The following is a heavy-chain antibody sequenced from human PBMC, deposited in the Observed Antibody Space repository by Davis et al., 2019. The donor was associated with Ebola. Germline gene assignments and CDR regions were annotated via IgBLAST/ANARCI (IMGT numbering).Heavy chain of an antibody. D-gene: IGHD5-18*01. V-gene: IGHV3-33*01. Sequence: GGSLRLSCAASGFTFSSYGMHWVRQAPGKGLEWVAVIWYDGSNKYYADSVKGRFTISRDNSKNTLYLQMNSLRAEDTAVYYCAILDTAMVTPGNWGQGTLVTVSS. J-gene: IGHJ4*02. CDR1: GFTFSSYG. CDR2: IWYDGSNK. CDR3: AILDTAMVTPGN.